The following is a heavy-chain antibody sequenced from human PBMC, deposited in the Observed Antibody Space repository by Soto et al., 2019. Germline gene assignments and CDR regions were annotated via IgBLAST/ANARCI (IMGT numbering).Heavy chain of an antibody. V-gene: IGHV4-30-4*01. CDR1: GDSISIVNKY. J-gene: IGHJ6*02. CDR3: ARVPSPFDYYYAMEV. CDR2: IFSSGTT. Sequence: SVTLSLTCTVFGDSISIVNKYWCWISQPPGKGLEWIGYIFSSGTTYYTPSLKSRLTMSLDASQNQFSLKLNSLTDADTAVYFCARVPSPFDYYYAMEVWGQGTTVTVSS. D-gene: IGHD3-16*01.